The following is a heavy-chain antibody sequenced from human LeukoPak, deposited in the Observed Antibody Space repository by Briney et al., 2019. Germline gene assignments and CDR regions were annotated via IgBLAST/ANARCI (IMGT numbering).Heavy chain of an antibody. CDR2: IYTSGST. Sequence: PSQTLSLTCTVSGGSISSGSYYWSWIRQPAGKGLEWIGRIYTSGSTNYNPSLKSRVTISVDTSKNQFSLKLSSVTAADTAVYYCARDFSRGSGWYPHYWGQGTLVTVSS. CDR3: ARDFSRGSGWYPHY. J-gene: IGHJ4*02. V-gene: IGHV4-61*02. CDR1: GGSISSGSYY. D-gene: IGHD6-19*01.